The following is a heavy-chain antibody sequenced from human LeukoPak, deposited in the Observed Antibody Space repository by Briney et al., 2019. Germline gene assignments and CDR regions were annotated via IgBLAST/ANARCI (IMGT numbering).Heavy chain of an antibody. Sequence: KPGGSLRLSCAASGFTFSSYSINWVRQAPGKGLEWVSSISSSSRYIYYADSVKGRFTISRDNAKNSLYLQMNSLRAEDTAVYYCARCRGGSTYHSDDYWGQGTLVTVSS. D-gene: IGHD2-15*01. CDR2: ISSSSRYI. J-gene: IGHJ4*02. CDR1: GFTFSSYS. CDR3: ARCRGGSTYHSDDY. V-gene: IGHV3-21*01.